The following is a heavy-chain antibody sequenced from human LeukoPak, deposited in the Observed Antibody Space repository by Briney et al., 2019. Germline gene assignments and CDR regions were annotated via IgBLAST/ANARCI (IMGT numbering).Heavy chain of an antibody. D-gene: IGHD3-22*01. J-gene: IGHJ4*02. V-gene: IGHV4-39*01. CDR3: ARLWGRRDYYDSSIDY. Sequence: PSETLSLTCTVSGGSIKSSSYYWGWIRQPPGKGLEWIGSIYYSGSTYYNPSLKSRVTISVDTSKNQFSLKLSSVTAADTAVYYCARLWGRRDYYDSSIDYWGQGTLVTVSS. CDR2: IYYSGST. CDR1: GGSIKSSSYY.